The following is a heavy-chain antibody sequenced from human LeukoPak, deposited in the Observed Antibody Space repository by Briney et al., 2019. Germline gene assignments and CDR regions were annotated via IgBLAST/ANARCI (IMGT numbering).Heavy chain of an antibody. V-gene: IGHV4-59*08. CDR2: IYYSGST. CDR1: GGSISSDY. J-gene: IGHJ4*02. CDR3: ARRATMVRGVII. D-gene: IGHD3-10*01. Sequence: SETLSLTCTVSGGSISSDYGSWIRQPPGKGLEWIGYIYYSGSTNYNPSLKSRVTISVDTSKNQFSLKLSSVTAADTAVYYCARRATMVRGVIIWGQGTLVTVSS.